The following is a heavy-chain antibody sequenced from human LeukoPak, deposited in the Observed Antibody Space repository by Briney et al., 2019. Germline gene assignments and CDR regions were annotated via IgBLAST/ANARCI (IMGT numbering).Heavy chain of an antibody. V-gene: IGHV3-53*01. J-gene: IGHJ4*02. CDR3: ARLAYSSGWYAAFDY. D-gene: IGHD6-19*01. Sequence: GGSLRLSCAASVFTVSSNYMSWVRQAPGKGLEWVSVIYSGGSTYYADSVKGRFTISRDNSKNTLYLQMNSLRAEDTAVYYCARLAYSSGWYAAFDYWGQGTLVTVSS. CDR2: IYSGGST. CDR1: VFTVSSNY.